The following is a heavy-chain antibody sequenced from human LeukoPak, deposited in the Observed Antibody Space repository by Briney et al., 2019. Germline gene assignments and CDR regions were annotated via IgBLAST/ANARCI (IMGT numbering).Heavy chain of an antibody. CDR3: ARVIVSAAGGIDY. Sequence: SETLSLTCAVYGGSFSGYYWSWIRQPPGKGLEWIWEINHSGSTNYNPSLKSRVTISVDTSKNQFSLKLSSVTAADTAVYYCARVIVSAAGGIDYWAREPWSPSPQ. CDR1: GGSFSGYY. CDR2: INHSGST. J-gene: IGHJ4*02. D-gene: IGHD6-13*01. V-gene: IGHV4-34*01.